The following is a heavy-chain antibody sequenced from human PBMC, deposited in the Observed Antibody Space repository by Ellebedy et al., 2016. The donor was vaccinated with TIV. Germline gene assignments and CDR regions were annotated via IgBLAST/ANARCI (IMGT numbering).Heavy chain of an antibody. D-gene: IGHD4-23*01. J-gene: IGHJ4*02. V-gene: IGHV5-51*01. CDR1: GHTFSHDW. Sequence: GESLKISCEESGHTFSHDWIAWVRQMPGKGVHWMGIIDLRDSTATSNPSFQGQVSISADKSITTAYLQWNNLRSSDTAIYYCATYNGGNEGFGLWGQGTLVTVSS. CDR2: IDLRDSTA. CDR3: ATYNGGNEGFGL.